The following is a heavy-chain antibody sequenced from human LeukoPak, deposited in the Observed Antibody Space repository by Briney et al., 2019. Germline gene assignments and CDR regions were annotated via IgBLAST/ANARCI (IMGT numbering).Heavy chain of an antibody. CDR3: ARELTGDRAFDY. J-gene: IGHJ4*02. Sequence: GASVKVSCKASGGTFSSYAISWVRQAPGQGLEWMGIINPSGGSTSYAQKFQGRVTMTRDTSTSTVYMELSSLRSEDTAVYYCARELTGDRAFDYWGQGTLVTVSS. CDR1: GGTFSSYA. CDR2: INPSGGST. D-gene: IGHD7-27*01. V-gene: IGHV1-46*01.